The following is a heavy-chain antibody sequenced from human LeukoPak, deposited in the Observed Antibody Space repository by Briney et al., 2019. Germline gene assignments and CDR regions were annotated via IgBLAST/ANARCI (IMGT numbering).Heavy chain of an antibody. CDR2: IIPILGIA. V-gene: IGHV1-69*04. D-gene: IGHD6-13*01. J-gene: IGHJ4*02. CDR3: AREGGYSSPYFDY. Sequence: ASVKVSCKASGGTFSSYAISWVRQAPGQGLEWMGRIIPILGIANYAQKFQGRVTITADKSTSTAYMELSSLRSEDTAVYYCAREGGYSSPYFDYWGQGTLVTVSS. CDR1: GGTFSSYA.